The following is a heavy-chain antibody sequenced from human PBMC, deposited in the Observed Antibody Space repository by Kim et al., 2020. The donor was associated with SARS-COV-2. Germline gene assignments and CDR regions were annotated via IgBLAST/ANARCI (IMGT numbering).Heavy chain of an antibody. V-gene: IGHV1-69*01. D-gene: IGHD2-21*02. CDR3: ARGGGNFYYYYYMDV. J-gene: IGHJ6*03. Sequence: QKFQGRVTITADESTSTAYMELSSLRSEDTAVYYCARGGGNFYYYYYMDVWGKGTTVTVSS.